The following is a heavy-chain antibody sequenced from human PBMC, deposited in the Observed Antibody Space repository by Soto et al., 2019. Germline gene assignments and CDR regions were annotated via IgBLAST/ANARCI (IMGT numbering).Heavy chain of an antibody. V-gene: IGHV1-8*01. Sequence: QAHLEQSGAELKRPGASVKVSCKASGYTFSDFDINWLRQASGQGPEWMGWMNAKSGDTFFPQRFQGKLNMTWDTSLSTAYMEVGSLTSDDTAIYYFARGNPFTYAGFDVWGQGTTVAVSS. CDR1: GYTFSDFD. J-gene: IGHJ6*02. CDR2: MNAKSGDT. CDR3: ARGNPFTYAGFDV. D-gene: IGHD3-10*01.